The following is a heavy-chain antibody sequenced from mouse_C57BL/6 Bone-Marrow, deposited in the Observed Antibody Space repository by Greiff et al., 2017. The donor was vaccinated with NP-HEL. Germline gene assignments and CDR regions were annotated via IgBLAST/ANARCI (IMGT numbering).Heavy chain of an antibody. V-gene: IGHV1-69*01. CDR2: IDPSDSYT. CDR1: GYTFTSYW. J-gene: IGHJ1*03. D-gene: IGHD3-1*01. CDR3: ARGGYFWYFDV. Sequence: QVQLKQSGAELVMPGASVKLSCKASGYTFTSYWMHWVKQRPGQGLEWIGEIDPSDSYTNYNQKFKGKSTLTVDKSSSTAYMQLSSLTSEDSAVYYCARGGYFWYFDVWGTGTTVTVSS.